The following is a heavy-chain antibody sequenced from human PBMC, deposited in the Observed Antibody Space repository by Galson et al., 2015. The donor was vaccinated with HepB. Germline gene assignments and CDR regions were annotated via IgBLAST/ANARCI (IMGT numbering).Heavy chain of an antibody. Sequence: PQSSVKVSCKASGGTFSSYAISWVRQAPGQGLEWMGGIIPIFGTANYAQKFQGRVTITADESTSTAYMELSSLRSEDTAVYYCARSIAAAGTSFDYWGQGTLVTVSS. CDR1: GGTFSSYA. V-gene: IGHV1-69*13. CDR2: IIPIFGTA. CDR3: ARSIAAAGTSFDY. D-gene: IGHD6-13*01. J-gene: IGHJ4*02.